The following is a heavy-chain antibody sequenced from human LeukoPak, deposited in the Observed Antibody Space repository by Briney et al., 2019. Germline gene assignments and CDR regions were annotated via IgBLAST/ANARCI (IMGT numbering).Heavy chain of an antibody. J-gene: IGHJ5*02. CDR3: ARSAALDTAMVNWFDP. CDR2: IIPIFGTA. CDR1: GGTFSSYA. V-gene: IGHV1-69*13. Sequence: SVKVSCKASGGTFSSYAISWVRQAPGQGLEWMGGIIPIFGTANYAQKFQGRVTITADESTSTAYMELSSLRSEDTAVYYCARSAALDTAMVNWFDPWGQGTLVTVSS. D-gene: IGHD5-18*01.